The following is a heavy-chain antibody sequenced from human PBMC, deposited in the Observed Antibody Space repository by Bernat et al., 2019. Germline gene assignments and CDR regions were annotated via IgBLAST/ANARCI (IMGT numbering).Heavy chain of an antibody. J-gene: IGHJ6*02. CDR3: ARHPITMVRGVLLPYGMDV. CDR1: GGSISSSSYY. V-gene: IGHV4-39*01. D-gene: IGHD3-10*01. Sequence: QVQLQESGPGLVKPSETLSLTCTVSGGSISSSSYYWGWIRQPPGKGLDWIGTIYYSGSTYYNPSLKSRVTISVDTSKNQFSLKLRSVTAADTAVYYCARHPITMVRGVLLPYGMDVWGQGTTVTVSS. CDR2: IYYSGST.